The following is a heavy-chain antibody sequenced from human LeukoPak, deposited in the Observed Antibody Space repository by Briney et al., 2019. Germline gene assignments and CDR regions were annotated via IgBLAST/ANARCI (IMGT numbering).Heavy chain of an antibody. CDR1: AFIFSGHW. CDR2: ISSSGSTI. D-gene: IGHD3-22*01. J-gene: IGHJ4*02. CDR3: ARETYYYDSSGYYRVYYFDY. V-gene: IGHV3-48*04. Sequence: GGSLRLSCEGSAFIFSGHWMNWVRQTPGKGLEWVSYISSSGSTIYYADSVKGRFTISRDNAKNSLYLQMNSLRAEDTAVYYCARETYYYDSSGYYRVYYFDYWGQGTLVTVSS.